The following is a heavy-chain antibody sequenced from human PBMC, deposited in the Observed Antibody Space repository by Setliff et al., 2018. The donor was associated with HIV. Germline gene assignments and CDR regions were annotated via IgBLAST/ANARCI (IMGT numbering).Heavy chain of an antibody. CDR2: ISDSGGDT. CDR1: GFTFSSYA. D-gene: IGHD1-20*01. CDR3: TRGGYNWNPNWFDP. J-gene: IGHJ5*02. V-gene: IGHV3-23*01. Sequence: LRLSCAASGFTFSSYAMSWVRQAPGKGLEWVSAISDSGGDTYYPDSVKGRFTISRDNSKNTLYLQMNSLRAEDTAVYYCTRGGYNWNPNWFDPWGQGTLVTVSS.